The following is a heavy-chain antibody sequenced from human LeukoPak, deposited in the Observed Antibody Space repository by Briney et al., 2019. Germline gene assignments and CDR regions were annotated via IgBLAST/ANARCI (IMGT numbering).Heavy chain of an antibody. J-gene: IGHJ3*02. V-gene: IGHV1-69-2*01. CDR2: VDPEDGET. D-gene: IGHD1-26*01. CDR1: GYTFTDYY. Sequence: ASAKISCKVSGYTFTDYYMRWVQQAPGKGLEWMGLVDPEDGETIYAEKFQGRVTITADTSTDTAYMELSSLRSEDTAVYYCATDPPHSGSYYAFDIWGQGTMVTVSS. CDR3: ATDPPHSGSYYAFDI.